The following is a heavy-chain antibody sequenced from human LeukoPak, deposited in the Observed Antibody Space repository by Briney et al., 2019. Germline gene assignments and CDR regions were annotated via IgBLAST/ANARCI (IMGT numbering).Heavy chain of an antibody. Sequence: PGGSLRLSCAASGFTFSSYGMHWVRQASGKGLEWVAVIWYDGSNKYYADSVKGRFTISRDNSKNTLYLQMNSLRVEDTAVYYCAREYSSSLLGMDVWGQGTTVTVSS. CDR3: AREYSSSLLGMDV. CDR1: GFTFSSYG. CDR2: IWYDGSNK. J-gene: IGHJ6*02. D-gene: IGHD6-6*01. V-gene: IGHV3-33*01.